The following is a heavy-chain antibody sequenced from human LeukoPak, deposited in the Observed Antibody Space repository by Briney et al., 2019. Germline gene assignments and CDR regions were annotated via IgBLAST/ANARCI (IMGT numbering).Heavy chain of an antibody. CDR2: IDTSGPSI. CDR3: ARVPNDYGDSHMDY. CDR1: GFTFRNYW. J-gene: IGHJ4*02. D-gene: IGHD4-17*01. Sequence: GGSLRLSCAASGFTFRNYWMSWVRQAPGKGLEWVSYIDTSGPSIYYADSVKGRFTISRDNAKNSLYLQMNSLRVEDTGIYYCARVPNDYGDSHMDYWGQGTLVTVSS. V-gene: IGHV3-48*04.